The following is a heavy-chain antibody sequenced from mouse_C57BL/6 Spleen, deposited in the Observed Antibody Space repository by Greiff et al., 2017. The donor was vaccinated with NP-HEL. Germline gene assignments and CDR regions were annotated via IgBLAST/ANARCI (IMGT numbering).Heavy chain of an antibody. CDR3: ARGTTVVATPDY. V-gene: IGHV1-81*01. CDR1: GYTFTSYG. D-gene: IGHD1-1*01. CDR2: IYPRSGNT. J-gene: IGHJ2*01. Sequence: VMLVESGAELARPGASVKLSCKASGYTFTSYGISWVKQRTGQGLEWIGEIYPRSGNTYYNEKFKGKATLTADKSSSTAYMELRSLTSEDSAVYFCARGTTVVATPDYWGQGTTLTVSS.